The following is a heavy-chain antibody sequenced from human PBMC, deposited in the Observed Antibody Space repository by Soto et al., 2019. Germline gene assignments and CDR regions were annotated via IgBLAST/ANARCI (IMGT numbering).Heavy chain of an antibody. CDR3: ARLGDGSGSYGGSFDY. CDR2: IYPGDSDT. J-gene: IGHJ4*02. D-gene: IGHD3-10*01. V-gene: IGHV5-51*01. Sequence: GESLKISCKGSGYSFTSYWIGWVRQMPGKGLEWMGIIYPGDSDTRYSPSFQGQVTISAAKSISTAYLQWSSLKASDTAMYYCARLGDGSGSYGGSFDYWGQGTLVTVSS. CDR1: GYSFTSYW.